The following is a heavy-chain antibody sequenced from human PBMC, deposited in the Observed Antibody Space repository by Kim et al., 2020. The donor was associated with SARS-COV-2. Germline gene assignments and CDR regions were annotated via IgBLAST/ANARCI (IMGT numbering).Heavy chain of an antibody. CDR3: AREAPMVRGVITINDYYYYGMDV. Sequence: GGSLRLSCAASGFTFSSYSMNWVRQAPGKGLEWVSSISSSSSYIYYADSVKGRFTISRDNAKNSLYLQMNSLRAEDTAVYYCAREAPMVRGVITINDYYYYGMDVWGQGTTVTVSS. CDR1: GFTFSSYS. CDR2: ISSSSSYI. D-gene: IGHD3-10*01. J-gene: IGHJ6*02. V-gene: IGHV3-21*01.